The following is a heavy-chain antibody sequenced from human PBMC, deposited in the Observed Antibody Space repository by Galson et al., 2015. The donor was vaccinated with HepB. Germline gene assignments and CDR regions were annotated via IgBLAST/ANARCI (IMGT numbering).Heavy chain of an antibody. V-gene: IGHV7-4-1*02. D-gene: IGHD1-26*01. CDR3: ARDTFRLSGSHLQDI. CDR2: IKTNTGTP. J-gene: IGHJ3*02. CDR1: GYTFTSYA. Sequence: SVKVSCKASGYTFTSYAINWVRQAPGQGLEWMGWIKTNTGTPTYAQAFTGRFVFSLDTSVSTAYLQISSLKAEDTAIYFCARDTFRLSGSHLQDIWGQGTMVTVSS.